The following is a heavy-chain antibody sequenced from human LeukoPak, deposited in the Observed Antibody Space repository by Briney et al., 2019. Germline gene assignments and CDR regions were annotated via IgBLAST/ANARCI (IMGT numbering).Heavy chain of an antibody. CDR3: ARMYYGSGSYPYFDY. V-gene: IGHV3-48*01. J-gene: IGHJ4*02. CDR2: ISSSSSTI. Sequence: GGSLRLSCAASGFTFSSYSMNWVRQAPGKGLEWVSYISSSSSTIYYADSVKCRFTISRDNAKNSLYLQMNSLRAEDTAVYYCARMYYGSGSYPYFDYWGQGTLVTVSS. CDR1: GFTFSSYS. D-gene: IGHD3-10*01.